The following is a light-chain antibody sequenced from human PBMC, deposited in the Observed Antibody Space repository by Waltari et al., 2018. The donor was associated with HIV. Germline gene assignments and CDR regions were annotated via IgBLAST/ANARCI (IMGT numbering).Light chain of an antibody. J-gene: IGLJ3*02. V-gene: IGLV2-8*01. CDR2: EVS. Sequence: QSALTQPPSASGSPGQSVTISCTGTSSDVGGYNYVSWYQQHPGKAPKLMIYEVSMRPQGVPDRFSGSKSGNTASLTVSGLQAEDEADYYCSSCAGSNNGVFGGGTKLTVL. CDR3: SSCAGSNNGV. CDR1: SSDVGGYNY.